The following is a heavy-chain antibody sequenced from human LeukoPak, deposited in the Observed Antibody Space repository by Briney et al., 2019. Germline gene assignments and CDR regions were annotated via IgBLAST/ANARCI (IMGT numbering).Heavy chain of an antibody. CDR3: VRAVHHNFYSDSSGYYGAAFDV. V-gene: IGHV3-53*01. CDR1: GFSIRTYY. Sequence: GGSLRLSCEASGFSIRTYYMSWVRQAPGKGLEWVSVIYSGGTIRYADSVKGRFTFSRDNFKDTLNLQMNSLRADDTAVYYCVRAVHHNFYSDSSGYYGAAFDVWGQGTVVTVSS. J-gene: IGHJ3*01. CDR2: IYSGGTI. D-gene: IGHD3-22*01.